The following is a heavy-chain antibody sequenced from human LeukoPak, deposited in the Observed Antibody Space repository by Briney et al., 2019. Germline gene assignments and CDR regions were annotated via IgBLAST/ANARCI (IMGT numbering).Heavy chain of an antibody. D-gene: IGHD5-12*01. Sequence: SETLSLTCAVFGGSINSNNWWNWVRQPPGEGLEWIGEIYHSGSTNYNPSLKSRVTISVDKSKNQFSLKLSSVTAADTAVYYCAREPGYSGFNYWGQGTLVTVSS. CDR2: IYHSGST. CDR3: AREPGYSGFNY. V-gene: IGHV4-4*02. CDR1: GGSINSNNW. J-gene: IGHJ4*02.